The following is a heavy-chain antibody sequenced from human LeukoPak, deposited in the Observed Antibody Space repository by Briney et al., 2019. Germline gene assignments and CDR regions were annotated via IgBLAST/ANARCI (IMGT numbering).Heavy chain of an antibody. J-gene: IGHJ4*02. CDR2: IYYSGST. D-gene: IGHD6-13*01. V-gene: IGHV4-61*07. CDR3: ARHPNSNWDY. Sequence: LEWIGYIYYSGSTNYTPSLKSRVTISVDTSKNQFSLKLSSVTAADTAVYYCARHPNSNWDYWGQGTLVTVSS.